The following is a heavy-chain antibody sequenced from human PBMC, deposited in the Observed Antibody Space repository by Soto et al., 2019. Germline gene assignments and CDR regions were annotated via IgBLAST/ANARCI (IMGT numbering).Heavy chain of an antibody. J-gene: IGHJ4*02. V-gene: IGHV1-18*01. CDR1: GYSFSSFG. CDR2: ISVYSGNT. CDR3: AKNGYSYGYSDY. Sequence: QVQLVQSGAEVKKPGASVKVSCKASGYSFSSFGISWVRQAPGQGLEWMGWISVYSGNTNYAPKVLGRVTVTVDTSTSTAYMELRSLRSDDTAVYYCAKNGYSYGYSDYWGQGTLVAVSS. D-gene: IGHD5-18*01.